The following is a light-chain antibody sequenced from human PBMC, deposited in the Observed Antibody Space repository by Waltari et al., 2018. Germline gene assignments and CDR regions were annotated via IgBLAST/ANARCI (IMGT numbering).Light chain of an antibody. Sequence: EIVMTQSPESLAVSLGERASINCKSSRSVLYSSNKKSYLAWYQQKPGQPPKLLIYWASTRQSGVPDRFSGSGSGTDFTLTISSLQAEDMAIYYCQQYNNWPLYTFGQGTKLEIK. CDR2: WAS. CDR3: QQYNNWPLYT. CDR1: RSVLYSSNKKSY. V-gene: IGKV4-1*01. J-gene: IGKJ2*01.